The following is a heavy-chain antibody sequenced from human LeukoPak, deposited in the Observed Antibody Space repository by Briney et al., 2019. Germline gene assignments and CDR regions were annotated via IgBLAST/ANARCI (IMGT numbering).Heavy chain of an antibody. D-gene: IGHD2-15*01. J-gene: IGHJ6*02. CDR3: VRGYSFGPYGMDV. CDR2: ISDSGGST. V-gene: IGHV3-64D*09. Sequence: EGSLRLSCSASGFPFSSYAMHWVRQAPGKGLEYVSAISDSGGSTYYADSVKGRFNISRDNSKNTLYLQMSSLRAEDTAVYFCVRGYSFGPYGMDVWGQGTTVTVSS. CDR1: GFPFSSYA.